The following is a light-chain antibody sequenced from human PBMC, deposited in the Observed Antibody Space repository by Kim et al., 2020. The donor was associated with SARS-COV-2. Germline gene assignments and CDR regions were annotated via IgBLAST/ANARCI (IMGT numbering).Light chain of an antibody. V-gene: IGLV2-14*01. CDR2: DVS. Sequence: SALTQPASVSGSPGQSITISCTGTSSDVGRYKYVSWYQQHPGKAPKLMIYDVSERPSGVSNRFSGSKSGNTASLTISGLQAEDEANYYCSSYASSRSYVFGTGTKVTVL. CDR3: SSYASSRSYV. CDR1: SSDVGRYKY. J-gene: IGLJ1*01.